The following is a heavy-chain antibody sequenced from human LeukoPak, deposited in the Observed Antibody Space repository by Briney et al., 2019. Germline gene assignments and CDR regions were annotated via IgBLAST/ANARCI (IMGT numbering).Heavy chain of an antibody. CDR1: GFTFSDYY. J-gene: IGHJ6*03. CDR3: ARVFSGLYGDYVPYYYYYMDV. Sequence: GGSLRLSCAASGFTFSDYYMSWIRQAPGKGLEWVSYISSSGSTIYYADSVKGRFTISRDNAKDSLYLQMNSLRAEDTAVYYCARVFSGLYGDYVPYYYYYMDVWGKGTTVTISS. D-gene: IGHD4-17*01. V-gene: IGHV3-11*01. CDR2: ISSSGSTI.